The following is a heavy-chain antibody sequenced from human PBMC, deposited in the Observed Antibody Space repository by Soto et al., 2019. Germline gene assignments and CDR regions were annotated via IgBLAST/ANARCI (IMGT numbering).Heavy chain of an antibody. CDR1: GGSFSGYY. CDR3: ARGPVAGTGGFFDY. D-gene: IGHD6-19*01. J-gene: IGHJ4*02. Sequence: XETLSLTCAVYGGSFSGYYWSWIRQPPGKGLEWIGEINHSGSTNYNPSLKSRVTISVDTSKNQFSLKLSSETAADTAVYYCARGPVAGTGGFFDYWGQGTLVTVSS. CDR2: INHSGST. V-gene: IGHV4-34*01.